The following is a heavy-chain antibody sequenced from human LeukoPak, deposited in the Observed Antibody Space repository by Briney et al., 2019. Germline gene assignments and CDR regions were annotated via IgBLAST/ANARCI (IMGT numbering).Heavy chain of an antibody. CDR1: GFTFSSYG. CDR3: AKPDYYDSSGYYLRFFDH. V-gene: IGHV3-30*18. J-gene: IGHJ4*02. D-gene: IGHD3-22*01. Sequence: GGSLKLSCAASGFTFSSYGMHWVRQAPGKGLEWVAVISYDGSNKYYADSVKGRFSISRDNSKSTLYLQMSSLRAEDTAVYYCAKPDYYDSSGYYLRFFDHWGQGTLVTVSS. CDR2: ISYDGSNK.